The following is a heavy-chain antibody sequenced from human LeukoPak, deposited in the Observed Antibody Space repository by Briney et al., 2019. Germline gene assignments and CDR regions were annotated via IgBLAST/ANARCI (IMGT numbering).Heavy chain of an antibody. CDR3: ARGPMTVGASPFDY. CDR1: GGSFSGYY. V-gene: IGHV4-34*01. CDR2: TNHSGST. Sequence: PSETLSLTCAVYGGSFSGYYWSWIRQPPGKGLEWIGETNHSGSTNYNPSLKSRVTISVDTSKNQFSLKLSSVTAADTAVYYCARGPMTVGASPFDYWGQGTLVTVSS. D-gene: IGHD1-26*01. J-gene: IGHJ4*02.